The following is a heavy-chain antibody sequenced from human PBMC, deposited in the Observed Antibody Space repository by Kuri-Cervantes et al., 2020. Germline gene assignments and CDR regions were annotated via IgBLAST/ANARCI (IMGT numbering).Heavy chain of an antibody. CDR3: AKVQKKATETSYDYYYYGMDV. J-gene: IGHJ6*02. Sequence: GESLKISCAASGFTFSSYSMNWVRQAPGKGLEWVSYISSSSSTIYYADSVKGRFTISRDNAKNTLYLQMNSLRAEDTAVYYCAKVQKKATETSYDYYYYGMDVWGQGTTVTVSS. D-gene: IGHD4-17*01. CDR1: GFTFSSYS. V-gene: IGHV3-48*01. CDR2: ISSSSSTI.